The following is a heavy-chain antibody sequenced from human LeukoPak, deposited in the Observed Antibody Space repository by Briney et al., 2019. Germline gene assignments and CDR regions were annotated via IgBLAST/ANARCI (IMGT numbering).Heavy chain of an antibody. CDR3: ARRGRLDLVWSIRYYFDY. D-gene: IGHD3-16*01. CDR1: GGSFSGFH. V-gene: IGHV4-34*01. Sequence: SETLSLTCAGYGGSFSGFHWIWIRQPPGKGLEWIGEINHRGTANYNPSLKSPVTISIDTSKNQFSLKLSSVTVADTAVYYCARRGRLDLVWSIRYYFDYWGQGTLVTVSS. CDR2: INHRGTA. J-gene: IGHJ4*02.